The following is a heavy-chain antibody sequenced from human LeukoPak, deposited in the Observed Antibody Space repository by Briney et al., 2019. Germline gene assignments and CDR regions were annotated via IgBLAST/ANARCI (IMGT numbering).Heavy chain of an antibody. V-gene: IGHV3-11*06. CDR3: ANPNTGPTGYYGMNV. J-gene: IGHJ6*04. CDR1: GFTFSDCY. Sequence: GGSLRLTCAASGFTFSDCYMSWTPQAPGKGLEWVSYIGGTTTYTNYADSVKGRFTISRDNSKNTLYLQMDGLRDEDTAMYYCANPNTGPTGYYGMNVWGEGPTVTVSS. D-gene: IGHD2-2*03. CDR2: IGGTTTYT.